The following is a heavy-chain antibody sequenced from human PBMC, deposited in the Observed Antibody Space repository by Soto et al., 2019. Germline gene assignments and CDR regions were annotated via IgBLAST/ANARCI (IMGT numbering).Heavy chain of an antibody. Sequence: QVQLQESGPGLVKPSQTLSLTCTVSGGSISSGGYYWSWIRQHPGKGLEWIGYIYYSGSTYYNYYNPSLKSRVTISVDTSKNQFPLKLSSVTAADTAVYYCERTPLLWGQGTLVTVSS. V-gene: IGHV4-31*03. J-gene: IGHJ4*02. CDR1: GGSISSGGYY. CDR2: IYYSGSTYYN. D-gene: IGHD1-26*01. CDR3: ERTPLL.